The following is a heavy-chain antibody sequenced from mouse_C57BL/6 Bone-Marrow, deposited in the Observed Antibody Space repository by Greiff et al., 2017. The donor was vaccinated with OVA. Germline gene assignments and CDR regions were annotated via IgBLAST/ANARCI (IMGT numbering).Heavy chain of an antibody. CDR3: AREEASTMITTNFDY. J-gene: IGHJ2*01. V-gene: IGHV1-55*01. Sequence: QVQLQQPGAELVKPGASVKMSCKASGYTFTSYWITWVKQRPGQGLEWIGDIYPGSGSTNYNEKFKSKATLTVDTSSSTAYMQLSSLTSEDSAVYYWAREEASTMITTNFDYWGQGTTLTVSS. CDR2: IYPGSGST. D-gene: IGHD2-4*01. CDR1: GYTFTSYW.